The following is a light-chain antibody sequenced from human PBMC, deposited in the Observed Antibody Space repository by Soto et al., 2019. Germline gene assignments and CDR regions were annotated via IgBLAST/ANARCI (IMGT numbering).Light chain of an antibody. CDR3: HQRSSWPRGS. V-gene: IGKV3-11*01. J-gene: IGKJ1*01. CDR1: QSVSSY. Sequence: EVVLTQSPATLSLSPGESATLSCRASQSVSSYLAWYQQKPGQGPRLLIYDASNRATGVSARFSGSWSGTDFTLTISSLETEDFAVYYCHQRSSWPRGSFGQGTKVEIK. CDR2: DAS.